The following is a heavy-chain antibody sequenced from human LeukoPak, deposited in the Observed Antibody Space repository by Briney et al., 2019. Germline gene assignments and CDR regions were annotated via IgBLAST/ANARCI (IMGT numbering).Heavy chain of an antibody. J-gene: IGHJ4*02. D-gene: IGHD1-26*01. Sequence: SVTVSCKASGGTFSSYAISWLRQAPGQGLEWMGRIIPILGIADYAQKFQGRVTITAGKSTSTAYMELSSLRSEDTAVYYCARDPPIYSGSYESYFDYWGQGTLVTVSS. CDR1: GGTFSSYA. V-gene: IGHV1-69*04. CDR3: ARDPPIYSGSYESYFDY. CDR2: IIPILGIA.